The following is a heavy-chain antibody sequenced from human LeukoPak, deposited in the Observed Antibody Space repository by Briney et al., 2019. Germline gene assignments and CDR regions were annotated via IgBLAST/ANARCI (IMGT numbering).Heavy chain of an antibody. CDR3: ARDLSRGYHGY. CDR2: MNPNSGNT. V-gene: IGHV1-8*03. J-gene: IGHJ4*02. Sequence: ASVKVSCKASGYTFTSYDINWVRQATGQGLEWMGWMNPNSGNTGYAQKFQGRVTITRNTSISTAYMELSRLRSDDTAVYYCARDLSRGYHGYWGQGTLVTVSS. CDR1: GYTFTSYD. D-gene: IGHD3-22*01.